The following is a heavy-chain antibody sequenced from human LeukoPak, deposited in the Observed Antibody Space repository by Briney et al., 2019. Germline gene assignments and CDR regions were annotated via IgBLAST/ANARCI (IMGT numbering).Heavy chain of an antibody. Sequence: ASVKVSCKASGYTFTSYYMHWVRQAPGQGLEWMGWINPNSGGTNYAQKFQGRVTMTRDTSISTAYMELSRLRSDDTAVYYCARDDRSSSWYGVYYYYYYYMDVWGKGTTVTVSS. J-gene: IGHJ6*03. CDR1: GYTFTSYY. D-gene: IGHD6-13*01. CDR2: INPNSGGT. V-gene: IGHV1-2*02. CDR3: ARDDRSSSWYGVYYYYYYYMDV.